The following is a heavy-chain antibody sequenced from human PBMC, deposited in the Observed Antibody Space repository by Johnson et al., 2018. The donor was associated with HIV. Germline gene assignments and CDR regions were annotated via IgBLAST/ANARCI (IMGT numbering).Heavy chain of an antibody. CDR1: GFTFSDYY. V-gene: IGHV3-11*04. CDR2: ISTSGSSI. J-gene: IGHJ3*02. Sequence: QVQLVESGGGLVQPGGSLRLSCAASGFTFSDYYMRWIRQAPGKGLEWVSYISTSGSSISSADSVTGRFTISKDNAKKSLFLQMNRLSAEDTAVYYCAKDSKRLLWFGEFCDAFDIWGQGTMVTVSS. CDR3: AKDSKRLLWFGEFCDAFDI. D-gene: IGHD3-10*01.